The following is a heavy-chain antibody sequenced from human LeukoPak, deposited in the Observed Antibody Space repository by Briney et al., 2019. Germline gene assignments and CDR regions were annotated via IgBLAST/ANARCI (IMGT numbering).Heavy chain of an antibody. J-gene: IGHJ6*03. Sequence: GASVKVSCKASGCTFSSYAISWVRQAPGQGLEWMGGIIPIFGTASYAQKFQGRVTITTDESTSTAYMELSSLRSEDTAVYYCARSDFWSGSYYYMDVWGKGTTVTVSS. D-gene: IGHD3-3*01. CDR2: IIPIFGTA. CDR3: ARSDFWSGSYYYMDV. V-gene: IGHV1-69*05. CDR1: GCTFSSYA.